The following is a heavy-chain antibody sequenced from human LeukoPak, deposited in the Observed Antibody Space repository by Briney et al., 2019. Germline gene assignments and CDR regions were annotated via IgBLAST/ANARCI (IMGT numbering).Heavy chain of an antibody. CDR3: ARLSRGLVPDY. CDR2: IYYSGST. J-gene: IGHJ4*02. D-gene: IGHD6-19*01. V-gene: IGHV4-39*01. CDR1: GGSISSSSYY. Sequence: SETLSLTCTVSGGSISSSSYYWGWIRQPLGKGLEWIGSIYYSGSTYYNPSLKSRVTISVDTSKNQFSLKLSSVTAADTAVYYCARLSRGLVPDYWGQGTLVTISS.